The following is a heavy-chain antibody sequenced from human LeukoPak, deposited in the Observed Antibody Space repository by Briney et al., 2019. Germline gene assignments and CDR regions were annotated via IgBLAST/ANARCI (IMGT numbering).Heavy chain of an antibody. Sequence: EASVKVSCKASGYTFTGYYMHWVRQAPGQGLEWMGWINPNSGDTNYAQKFQGRVTVTRDTSISTAYMELSRLRSDDTAVYYCARVGSSGWYVHPTLDYWGQGTLLTVSS. D-gene: IGHD6-19*01. J-gene: IGHJ4*02. CDR1: GYTFTGYY. V-gene: IGHV1-2*02. CDR2: INPNSGDT. CDR3: ARVGSSGWYVHPTLDY.